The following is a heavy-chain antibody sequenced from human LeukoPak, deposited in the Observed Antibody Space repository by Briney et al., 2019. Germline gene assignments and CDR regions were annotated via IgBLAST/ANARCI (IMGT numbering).Heavy chain of an antibody. D-gene: IGHD3-10*01. CDR2: INSRGMT. Sequence: PSETLSLTCTVSRGSITNYYLNWVRQPAGKGLEWIGRINSRGMTSYKSSLKSRVLMSVDTSNNQVSLTLRSVTAADSAIYYCAGETMGAYGDYMDVWGKGTAVIVSS. CDR1: RGSITNYY. CDR3: AGETMGAYGDYMDV. J-gene: IGHJ6*03. V-gene: IGHV4-4*07.